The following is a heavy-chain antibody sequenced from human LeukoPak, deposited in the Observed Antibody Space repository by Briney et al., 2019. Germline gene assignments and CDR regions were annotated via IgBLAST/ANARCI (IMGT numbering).Heavy chain of an antibody. J-gene: IGHJ6*03. V-gene: IGHV1-69*05. D-gene: IGHD2-15*01. CDR1: GGTFSSYA. Sequence: ASVKVSCKASGGTFSSYAISWVRQAPGQGLEWMGGIIPIFGTANYAQKFQGRVTMTRDTSISTAYMELSRLRSDDTAVYYCARDPYYCSGGSCYYYYYMDVWGKGTTVTVSS. CDR3: ARDPYYCSGGSCYYYYYMDV. CDR2: IIPIFGTA.